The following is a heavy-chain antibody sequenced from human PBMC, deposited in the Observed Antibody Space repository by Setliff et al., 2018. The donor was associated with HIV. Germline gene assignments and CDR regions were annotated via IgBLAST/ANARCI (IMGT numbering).Heavy chain of an antibody. CDR3: ASIELAAMVPVDY. V-gene: IGHV3-23*01. CDR2: IGGSTGST. CDR1: GFAFDNYC. J-gene: IGHJ4*02. Sequence: GSLRLSCAASGFAFDNYCMTWVRQAPGKGLEWVSAIGGSTGSTYYADSVKGRFTISTDNSKNTLYLQMNSLRAEDTAVYYCASIELAAMVPVDYWGQGTLGTVSS. D-gene: IGHD5-18*01.